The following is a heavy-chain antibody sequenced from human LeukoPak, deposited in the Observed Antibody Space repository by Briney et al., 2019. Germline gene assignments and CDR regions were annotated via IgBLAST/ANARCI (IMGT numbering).Heavy chain of an antibody. J-gene: IGHJ6*02. V-gene: IGHV3-21*01. D-gene: IGHD3-9*01. CDR2: ISSSSSYI. CDR3: ASVMTGPYYYYGMDV. Sequence: GGSLRLSCAASGFTFSRYSMNWVRQAPGKGLEWVSSISSSSSYIYYADSVKGRFTISRDNAKNSLYLQMNSLRAEDTAVYYCASVMTGPYYYYGMDVWGQGTTVTVSS. CDR1: GFTFSRYS.